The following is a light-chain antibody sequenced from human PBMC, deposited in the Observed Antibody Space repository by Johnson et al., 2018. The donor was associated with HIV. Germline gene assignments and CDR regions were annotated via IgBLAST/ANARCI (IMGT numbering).Light chain of an antibody. Sequence: QSVLTQPPSVSAAPGQKVTISCSGSSSNIGNNYVSWYQQVPGTAPKLLIYENNKRPSGIPYRFSGSKSGTSATLGITGLQTGDEADYYCGTWDSSLSAYVFATETKVTVL. CDR2: ENN. J-gene: IGLJ1*01. CDR3: GTWDSSLSAYV. V-gene: IGLV1-51*02. CDR1: SSNIGNNY.